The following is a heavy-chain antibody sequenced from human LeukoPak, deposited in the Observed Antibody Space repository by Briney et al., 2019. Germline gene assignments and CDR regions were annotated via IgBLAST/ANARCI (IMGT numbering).Heavy chain of an antibody. CDR2: IYSGGST. D-gene: IGHD2-21*02. J-gene: IGHJ6*02. CDR1: GFTVSSNY. Sequence: GGSLRLSCAASGFTVSSNYMSWVRQAPGKGLEWVSVIYSGGSTYYADSVKGRFTISRDNAKNSLYLQMNSLRAEDTAVYYCAREREIVVVTYYYYYYGMDVWGQGTTVTVSS. CDR3: AREREIVVVTYYYYYYGMDV. V-gene: IGHV3-53*01.